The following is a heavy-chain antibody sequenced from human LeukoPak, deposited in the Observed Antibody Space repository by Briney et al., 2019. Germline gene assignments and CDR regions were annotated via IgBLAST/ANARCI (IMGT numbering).Heavy chain of an antibody. Sequence: GGSLRLSCAASGFTFSSYAMSWVRQAPGKGLEWVSAISGSGGSTYYADSVKGRFTISRDNSKNTLYLQMNSLRAEDTAVYQCAKDTRDYVWGSYRYNGLPNYWGQGTLVTVSS. D-gene: IGHD3-16*02. J-gene: IGHJ4*02. V-gene: IGHV3-23*01. CDR1: GFTFSSYA. CDR3: AKDTRDYVWGSYRYNGLPNY. CDR2: ISGSGGST.